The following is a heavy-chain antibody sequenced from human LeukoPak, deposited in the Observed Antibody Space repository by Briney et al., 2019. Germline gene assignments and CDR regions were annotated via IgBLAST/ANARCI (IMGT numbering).Heavy chain of an antibody. V-gene: IGHV1-2*02. CDR3: ARDLYYYDSSWGVGGHDAFDI. Sequence: GASVKVSCKASGYTFTGYYMHWVRQAPGQGLEWMGWINPNSGGTNYAQKFQGRVTMTRDTSISTAYMELSRLRSDDTAVYYCARDLYYYDSSWGVGGHDAFDIWGQGTMVTVSS. J-gene: IGHJ3*02. CDR1: GYTFTGYY. CDR2: INPNSGGT. D-gene: IGHD3-22*01.